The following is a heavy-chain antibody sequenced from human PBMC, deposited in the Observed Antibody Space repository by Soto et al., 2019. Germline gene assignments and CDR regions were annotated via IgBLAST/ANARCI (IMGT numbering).Heavy chain of an antibody. Sequence: SETLSLTCAVSGYSISSGYYWGWIRQPPGKGLEWIGSIYHSGSTYYNPSLKSRVTISVDTSKNQFSLKLSSVTAADTAVYYCATDTYCYDSSGYYPIISGYFDYWGQGTLVTISS. CDR1: GYSISSGYY. D-gene: IGHD3-22*01. V-gene: IGHV4-38-2*02. J-gene: IGHJ4*02. CDR3: ATDTYCYDSSGYYPIISGYFDY. CDR2: IYHSGST.